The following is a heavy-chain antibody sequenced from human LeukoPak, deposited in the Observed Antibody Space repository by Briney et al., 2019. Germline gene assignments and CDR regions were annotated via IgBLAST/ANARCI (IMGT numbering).Heavy chain of an antibody. Sequence: ASVKVSCKASGYTFTGYYMHWVRQAPGQGLEWMGRINPNSGGTNYAQKFQGRVTMTRDTYISTAYMELSRLRSDDTAVYYCASLSTPTIFGVVNFDYWGQGTLVTVSS. CDR1: GYTFTGYY. J-gene: IGHJ4*02. V-gene: IGHV1-2*06. D-gene: IGHD3-3*01. CDR2: INPNSGGT. CDR3: ASLSTPTIFGVVNFDY.